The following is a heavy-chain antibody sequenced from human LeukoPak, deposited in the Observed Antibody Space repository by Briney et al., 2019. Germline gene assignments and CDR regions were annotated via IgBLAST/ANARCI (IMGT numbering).Heavy chain of an antibody. J-gene: IGHJ4*02. V-gene: IGHV3-9*01. CDR1: GFTFDDYA. Sequence: GRSLRLSCAASGFTFDDYAMHWVRQAPGKGLEWVSGISWNSGSIGYADSVKGRFTISRDNAKNSLYLQMNSLRAEDTALYYCAKGTGAVAGPLGYWGQGTLVTVSS. D-gene: IGHD6-19*01. CDR2: ISWNSGSI. CDR3: AKGTGAVAGPLGY.